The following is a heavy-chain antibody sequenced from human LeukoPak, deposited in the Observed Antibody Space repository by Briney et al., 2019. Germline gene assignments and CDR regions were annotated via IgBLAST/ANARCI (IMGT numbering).Heavy chain of an antibody. J-gene: IGHJ4*02. V-gene: IGHV3-7*01. D-gene: IGHD5-18*01. CDR1: GFTFRAYW. CDR2: INQDGSEK. CDR3: ASLRYTYGKNFDY. Sequence: HPGGSLRLSCAASGFTFRAYWMSWVRQAPGKGLEWVANINQDGSEKDYVDSVKGRFTISRDNARNSLYLQMNTLRAEDTAVYFCASLRYTYGKNFDYWGQGALVTVSS.